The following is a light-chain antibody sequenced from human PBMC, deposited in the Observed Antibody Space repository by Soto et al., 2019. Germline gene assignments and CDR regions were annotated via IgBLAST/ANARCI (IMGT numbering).Light chain of an antibody. J-gene: IGKJ1*01. Sequence: EIVLTQSPGTLTLSPGESAALSCRSSQTISNNYLVWYRQKPGQAPRLLIYAVSSRAAGIPDRFSGSGSGTDFALTIARLEPEDSAVYYCPQHSNSPRTFGQGTRVEI. CDR2: AVS. CDR3: PQHSNSPRT. CDR1: QTISNNY. V-gene: IGKV3-20*01.